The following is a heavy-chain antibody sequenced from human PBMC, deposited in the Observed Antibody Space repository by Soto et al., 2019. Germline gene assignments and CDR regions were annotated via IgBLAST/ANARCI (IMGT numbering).Heavy chain of an antibody. CDR1: GGTFSSYT. Sequence: QVQLVHSGAEVKKPGSSVKVSCKASGGTFSSYTISWVRQAPGQGLEWMGRIIPILGIANYAQKFQGRVTITADKSTSTAYMELSSLRSEDTAVYYCARGVTMVRGTVYYYMDVWGKGTTVTVSS. CDR2: IIPILGIA. J-gene: IGHJ6*03. CDR3: ARGVTMVRGTVYYYMDV. D-gene: IGHD3-10*01. V-gene: IGHV1-69*02.